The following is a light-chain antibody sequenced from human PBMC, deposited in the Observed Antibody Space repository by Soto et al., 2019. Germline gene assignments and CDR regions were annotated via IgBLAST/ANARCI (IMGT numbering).Light chain of an antibody. Sequence: QSVLTQPASVSGSPGQSITISCTGTSSYVGGYNYVSWYQQHPGKAPKFMIYDVSNRPSGVSNRFSGSKSGNTASLTISGLQAEDETDYYCCSYTTSNTRQIVFGTGTQLTVL. CDR3: CSYTTSNTRQIV. J-gene: IGLJ1*01. CDR1: SSYVGGYNY. V-gene: IGLV2-14*01. CDR2: DVS.